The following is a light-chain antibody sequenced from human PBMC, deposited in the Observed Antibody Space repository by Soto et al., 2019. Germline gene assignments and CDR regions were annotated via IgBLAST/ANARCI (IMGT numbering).Light chain of an antibody. J-gene: IGLJ6*01. CDR1: SSDVGVHNF. Sequence: QSALTQPASISGSPGQSITISCTGTSSDVGVHNFVSWYQQLPGKAPKVLIYEVNKRPSGISNRFSGSKSGITASLTVSGLQAEDEGYYFCCSYAGRSTYVFGSGTQLTVL. V-gene: IGLV2-23*02. CDR3: CSYAGRSTYV. CDR2: EVN.